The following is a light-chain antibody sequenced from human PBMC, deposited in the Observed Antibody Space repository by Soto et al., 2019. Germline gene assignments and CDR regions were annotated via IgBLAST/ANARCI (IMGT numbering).Light chain of an antibody. CDR2: KAS. Sequence: DIEMTQSPSTLSASVGDRVTITCRASQSISSWLAWYQQKPGKAPKLLIYKASSLASGVPSRFSGRGSGPALTLTISSLQPDDFAIYYCQQYNSYPTFGHGTKVEIK. CDR1: QSISSW. V-gene: IGKV1-5*03. CDR3: QQYNSYPT. J-gene: IGKJ1*01.